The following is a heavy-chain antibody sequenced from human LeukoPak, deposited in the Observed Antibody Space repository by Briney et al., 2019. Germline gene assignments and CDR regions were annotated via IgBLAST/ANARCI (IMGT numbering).Heavy chain of an antibody. D-gene: IGHD1-1*01. V-gene: IGHV7-4-1*02. Sequence: ASVKVSCKPSGYTFTSYPLNWVRQAPGQGLEWMGWINTNTGNPTYAQGFTGRFVFSLDTSVSTAYLQISSLKAEDTAVYYCARESWWVLEPDHFDYWGQGTLVTVSS. CDR2: INTNTGNP. J-gene: IGHJ4*02. CDR3: ARESWWVLEPDHFDY. CDR1: GYTFTSYP.